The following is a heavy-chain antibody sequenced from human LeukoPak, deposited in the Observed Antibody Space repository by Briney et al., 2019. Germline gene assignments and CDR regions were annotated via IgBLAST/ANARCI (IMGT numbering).Heavy chain of an antibody. CDR2: ISSSGSTI. CDR1: GFTFSDYY. Sequence: GGSLRLSCAASGFTFSDYYMSWIRQAPGKGLEWVSYISSSGSTIHYADSVKGRFTISRDNAKNSLYLQMNSLRAEDTAVYYCARSTWIWVQATFDPWGQGTLVTVSS. D-gene: IGHD5-12*01. V-gene: IGHV3-11*04. CDR3: ARSTWIWVQATFDP. J-gene: IGHJ5*02.